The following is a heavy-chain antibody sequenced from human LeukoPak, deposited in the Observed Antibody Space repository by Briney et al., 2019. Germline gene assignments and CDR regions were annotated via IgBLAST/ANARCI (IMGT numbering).Heavy chain of an antibody. CDR1: GGSFSGYY. V-gene: IGHV4-34*01. D-gene: IGHD2-2*01. Sequence: SETLSLTCAVYGGSFSGYYWSWIRQPPGKGLEWIGEINHSGSTNYNPSLKSRVTISVDTSKNQFSLKLSSVTAADTAVYYCARDHVPATAADWGQGTLVTVSS. J-gene: IGHJ4*02. CDR2: INHSGST. CDR3: ARDHVPATAAD.